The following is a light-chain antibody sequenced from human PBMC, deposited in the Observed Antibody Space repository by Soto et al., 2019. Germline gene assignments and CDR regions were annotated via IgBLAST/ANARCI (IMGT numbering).Light chain of an antibody. J-gene: IGLJ1*01. V-gene: IGLV2-8*01. CDR1: SRDVGGYNY. CDR2: EVT. Sequence: QSALTQPPSASGSLGQSVTISCTGTSRDVGGYNYVAWYQQPPGKAPKVLIYEVTKRPSGVPDRFSGSKSGNTASLTVSGLQAEDEADYYCSSYAGSNNNYVFGTGPKVTVL. CDR3: SSYAGSNNNYV.